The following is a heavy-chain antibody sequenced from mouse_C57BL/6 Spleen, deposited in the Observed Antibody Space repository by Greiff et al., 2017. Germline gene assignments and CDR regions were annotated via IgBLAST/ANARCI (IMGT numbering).Heavy chain of an antibody. D-gene: IGHD4-1*01. CDR2: IHPNSGST. J-gene: IGHJ4*01. Sequence: QVQLQQPGAELVKPGASVKLSCKASGYTFTSYWMHWVKQRPGQGLEWIGMIHPNSGSTNYNEKFKSKATLTVDKSSSTAYMQLSSLTSEDSAVYYCARWGTGTGTAMDYWGQGTSVTVSS. CDR1: GYTFTSYW. CDR3: ARWGTGTGTAMDY. V-gene: IGHV1-64*01.